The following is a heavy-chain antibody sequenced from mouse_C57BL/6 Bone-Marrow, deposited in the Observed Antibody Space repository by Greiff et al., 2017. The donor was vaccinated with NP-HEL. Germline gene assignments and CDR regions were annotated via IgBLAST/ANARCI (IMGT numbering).Heavy chain of an antibody. CDR2: IYPRSGNT. D-gene: IGHD2-2*01. CDR1: GYTFTSYG. V-gene: IGHV1-81*01. Sequence: VQGVESGAELARPGASVKLSCKASGYTFTSYGISWVKQRTGQGLEWIGEIYPRSGNTYYNEKFKGKATLTADKSSSTAYMELRSLTSEDSAVYFCARQKVSDYFDYWGQGTTLTVSS. J-gene: IGHJ2*01. CDR3: ARQKVSDYFDY.